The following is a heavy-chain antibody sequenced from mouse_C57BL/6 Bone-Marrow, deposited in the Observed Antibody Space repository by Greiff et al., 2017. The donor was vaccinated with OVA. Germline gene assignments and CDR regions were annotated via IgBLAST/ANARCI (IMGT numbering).Heavy chain of an antibody. J-gene: IGHJ1*03. D-gene: IGHD1-1*01. CDR3: ASSHYGSSYWYFDV. CDR2: IRYDGSN. V-gene: IGHV3-6*01. CDR1: GYSITSGYY. Sequence: EVKLEESGPGLVKPSPSLSLTCSATGYSITSGYYWNWIRQLPGNQLEWMGFIRYDGSNNYNPSLKNRISITRDTSTNHVYLRCSSVTTEDTATYDSASSHYGSSYWYFDVWGTGTTVTVSS.